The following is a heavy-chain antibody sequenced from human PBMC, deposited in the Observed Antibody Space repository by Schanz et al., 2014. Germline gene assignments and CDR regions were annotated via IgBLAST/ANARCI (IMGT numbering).Heavy chain of an antibody. Sequence: EVQLVESGGGLVQPGGSLRLSCAASGFTVSNNYMSWVRQAPGKGLECVSIIYSDGSTYYVDSVKGRFIISRDNSKNTVYLQMNSLRAEDTAVYYCARDPGGTKTHELWGQGTLVTVFS. CDR2: IYSDGST. CDR3: ARDPGGTKTHEL. J-gene: IGHJ4*02. CDR1: GFTVSNNY. D-gene: IGHD2-15*01. V-gene: IGHV3-66*01.